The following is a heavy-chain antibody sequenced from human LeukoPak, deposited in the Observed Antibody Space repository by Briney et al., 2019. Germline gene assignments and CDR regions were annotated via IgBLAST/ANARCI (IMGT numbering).Heavy chain of an antibody. J-gene: IGHJ4*02. D-gene: IGHD6-13*01. V-gene: IGHV3-21*01. CDR2: IVGSSST. Sequence: GGSLRLSCAASGFTFSNFAMTWVRQSPGKGLEWVSSIVGSSSTYYADSLKGRFTISRDNAKNSLYLQMNSLRAEDTAVYYCARIGAGSSRDYWGQGTLVTVSS. CDR1: GFTFSNFA. CDR3: ARIGAGSSRDY.